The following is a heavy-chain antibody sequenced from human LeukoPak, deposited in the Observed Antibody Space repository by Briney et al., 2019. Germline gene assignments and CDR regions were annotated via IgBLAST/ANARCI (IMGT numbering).Heavy chain of an antibody. CDR2: IWYDGSNK. J-gene: IGHJ4*02. CDR1: GFTFSSYG. D-gene: IGHD1-26*01. V-gene: IGHV3-33*06. CDR3: AKDGDQGGSYNGYFDY. Sequence: GRSLRLSCAASGFTFSSYGMHWVRQAPGKGLEWVAVIWYDGSNKYYADSVKGRFTISRDNSKNTLYLQMNSLRAEDTALYYCAKDGDQGGSYNGYFDYWGQGTLVTVSS.